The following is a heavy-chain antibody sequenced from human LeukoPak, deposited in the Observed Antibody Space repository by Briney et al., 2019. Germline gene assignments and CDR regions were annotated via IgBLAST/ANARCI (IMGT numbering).Heavy chain of an antibody. CDR2: IYYDGGT. Sequence: PSETLSLTCAVYGGSFSGYYWSWIRQPPGMGLEWIGSIYYDGGTNYNPSLKSRVTISVDTSKNQFSLKLNSVTAPDTAVYYCARLIGLGEVSSYFDSWGQGRLVTVSS. J-gene: IGHJ4*02. CDR1: GGSFSGYY. D-gene: IGHD3-16*02. CDR3: ARLIGLGEVSSYFDS. V-gene: IGHV4-34*01.